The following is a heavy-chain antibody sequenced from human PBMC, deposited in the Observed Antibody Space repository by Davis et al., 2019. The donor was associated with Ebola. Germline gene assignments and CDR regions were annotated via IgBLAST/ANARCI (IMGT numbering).Heavy chain of an antibody. Sequence: VSCHVSGYTFTGYYMHCVRQAPGQGLEWMGWINPNSGGTNYAQKFQGRVTMTRDTSISTAYMELRSLRSDDTAVYYCARDQVGYCSSTSCYPTVRKAFDIWGQGTMVTVSS. J-gene: IGHJ3*02. V-gene: IGHV1-2*02. D-gene: IGHD2-2*01. CDR2: INPNSGGT. CDR3: ARDQVGYCSSTSCYPTVRKAFDI. CDR1: GYTFTGYY.